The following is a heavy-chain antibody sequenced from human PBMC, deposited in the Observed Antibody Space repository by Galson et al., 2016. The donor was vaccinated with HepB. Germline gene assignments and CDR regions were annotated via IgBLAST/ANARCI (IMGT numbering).Heavy chain of an antibody. CDR1: GGTFSNYA. CDR3: ARGSYGEYSGSYYTFDY. CDR2: IIPIFGTA. D-gene: IGHD1-26*01. Sequence: SVKVSCKASGGTFSNYAISWVRQAPGQGLEWMRGIIPIFGTANYAQNSPGRVTMTADESTSTAYMELSSLRSEDTAVYYCARGSYGEYSGSYYTFDYWGQGTLVTVSS. J-gene: IGHJ4*02. V-gene: IGHV1-69*13.